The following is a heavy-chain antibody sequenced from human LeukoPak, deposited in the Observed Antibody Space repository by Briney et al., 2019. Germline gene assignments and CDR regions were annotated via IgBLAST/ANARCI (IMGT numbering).Heavy chain of an antibody. CDR3: ARVLRYCSGGNCYSGGLGYMDV. V-gene: IGHV3-7*01. Sequence: GGSLRLSCAASGFTFSTYWMTWVRQAPGKGLEWVANIKQDGSEKYYVDSVKGRFTISRDNAKNSLYLQMNSLRAEDTAVYYCARVLRYCSGGNCYSGGLGYMDVWGKGTTVTISS. CDR2: IKQDGSEK. D-gene: IGHD2-15*01. J-gene: IGHJ6*03. CDR1: GFTFSTYW.